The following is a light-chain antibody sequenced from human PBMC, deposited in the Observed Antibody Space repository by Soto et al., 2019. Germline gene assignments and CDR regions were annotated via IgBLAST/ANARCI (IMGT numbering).Light chain of an antibody. J-gene: IGKJ3*01. Sequence: EVVMTQSPATLSVSPGESATLSCRASQSVNDDVAWYQQKPGQAPRLLIYGASTRATDTPARFSGGGSGTEFTLTISSLQSEDFAIYYCQQYNDWPPITFGPGTKVNVK. CDR1: QSVNDD. V-gene: IGKV3D-15*01. CDR2: GAS. CDR3: QQYNDWPPIT.